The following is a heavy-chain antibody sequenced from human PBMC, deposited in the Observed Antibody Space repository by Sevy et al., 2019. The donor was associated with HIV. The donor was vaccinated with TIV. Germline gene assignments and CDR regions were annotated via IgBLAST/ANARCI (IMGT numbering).Heavy chain of an antibody. J-gene: IGHJ3*02. CDR1: GFTFSDYY. CDR2: ISSGGSTI. Sequence: GGSLRLSCAASGFTFSDYYMSWIRQAPGKGLEWVSYISSGGSTIYYEDSVKGRVAISRDNAKNSLYLQMNSLRAEDTAVYYCARDMSAYTRNWNHEDSDAFDIWGQGTSVTVSS. V-gene: IGHV3-11*01. D-gene: IGHD1-1*01. CDR3: ARDMSAYTRNWNHEDSDAFDI.